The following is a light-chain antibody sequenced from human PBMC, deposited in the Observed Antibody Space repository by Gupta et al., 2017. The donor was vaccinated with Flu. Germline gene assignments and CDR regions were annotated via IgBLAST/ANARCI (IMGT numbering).Light chain of an antibody. V-gene: IGLV1-47*01. Sequence: SLLTQPPSPSGPPGQRVSLSGSARSPNNGSTYVYWYQHLPGTAPRLIIYRNNQRPSGVPDRVSGSKSGTSASLAISGLRSEDEADYYCAAWDDRLSGVVFGGGTKLTVL. CDR3: AAWDDRLSGVV. CDR2: RNN. J-gene: IGLJ2*01. CDR1: SPNNGSTY.